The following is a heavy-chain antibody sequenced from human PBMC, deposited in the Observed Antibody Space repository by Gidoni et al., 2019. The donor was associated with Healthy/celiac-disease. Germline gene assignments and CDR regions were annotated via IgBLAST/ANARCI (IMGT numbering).Heavy chain of an antibody. CDR2: IYYSGST. CDR1: GGSISSGDYY. J-gene: IGHJ5*02. D-gene: IGHD6-6*01. CDR3: AREVAARVPIPGWFDP. V-gene: IGHV4-30-4*01. Sequence: QVQLQESGPGLVKPSQTLSLTCTVSGGSISSGDYYWSWIRQPPGKGLEWIGYIYYSGSTYYNPSLKSRVTISVDTSKNQFSLKLSSVTAADTAVYYCAREVAARVPIPGWFDPWGQGTLVTVSS.